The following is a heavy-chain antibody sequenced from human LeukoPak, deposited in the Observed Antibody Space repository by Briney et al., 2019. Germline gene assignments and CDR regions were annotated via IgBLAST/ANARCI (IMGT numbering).Heavy chain of an antibody. V-gene: IGHV4-34*01. CDR2: INHSGST. D-gene: IGHD3-22*01. CDR3: ASFKRYYYDSSGYRRDY. CDR1: GGSFSGYY. J-gene: IGHJ4*02. Sequence: SETLSLTCAVYGGSFSGYYWSWIRQPPGKGLEWIGEINHSGSTNYNPSLKSRVTISVDTSNNQFSLKLSSVTAADTAVYYCASFKRYYYDSSGYRRDYWGQGTLVTVSS.